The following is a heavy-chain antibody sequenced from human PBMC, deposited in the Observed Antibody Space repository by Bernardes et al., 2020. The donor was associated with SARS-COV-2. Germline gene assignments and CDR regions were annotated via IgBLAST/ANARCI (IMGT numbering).Heavy chain of an antibody. D-gene: IGHD5-12*01. CDR2: IWYDGSNK. CDR1: GFTFSSYG. CDR3: ARGSGRYSGYDSAFDI. J-gene: IGHJ3*02. Sequence: GSLRLSCAASGFTFSSYGMHWVRQAPGKGLEWVAVIWYDGSNKYYADSVKGRFTISRDNSKNTLYLQMSSLRAEDTAVYYCARGSGRYSGYDSAFDIWGQGTMVTVSS. V-gene: IGHV3-33*01.